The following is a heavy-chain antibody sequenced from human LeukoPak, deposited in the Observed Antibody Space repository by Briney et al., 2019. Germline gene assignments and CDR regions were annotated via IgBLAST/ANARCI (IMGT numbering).Heavy chain of an antibody. CDR2: IYSGGST. J-gene: IGHJ6*03. V-gene: IGHV3-53*01. Sequence: GGSLRLSCAASGFTVSSHYMSWVRQAPGKGLEWVSVIYSGGSTYYADSVKGRFTISRDNSKNTLYLQMNSLRAEDTAVYYCASGSGSYRTPYYYMDVWGTGTTVTVSS. CDR3: ASGSGSYRTPYYYMDV. D-gene: IGHD3-10*01. CDR1: GFTVSSHY.